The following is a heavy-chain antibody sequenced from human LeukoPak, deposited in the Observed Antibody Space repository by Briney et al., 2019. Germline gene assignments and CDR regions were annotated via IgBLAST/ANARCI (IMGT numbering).Heavy chain of an antibody. Sequence: ASVKVSCKASGYTFTSYDINWVRQATGQGLEWMGWMNPNSGNTGYAQKFQGRVTMTRNTSISTAYMELSSLRSEDTAVYYCARGRSSGLYYYYGSGSYYFFDYWGQGTLVTVSS. D-gene: IGHD3-10*01. CDR2: MNPNSGNT. J-gene: IGHJ4*02. CDR1: GYTFTSYD. CDR3: ARGRSSGLYYYYGSGSYYFFDY. V-gene: IGHV1-8*01.